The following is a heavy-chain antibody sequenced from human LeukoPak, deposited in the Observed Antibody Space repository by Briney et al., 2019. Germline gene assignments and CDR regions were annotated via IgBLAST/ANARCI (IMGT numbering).Heavy chain of an antibody. CDR3: ARQGAYSSAIGMGY. CDR1: GYTFNNYY. V-gene: IGHV1-46*02. Sequence: VASVTVSCKASGYTFNNYYMYWVRQAPGQGLEWMGMINPSGGGTSYAQKFQGRVTMTRDTSTRTVYMEVSSLKPEDTAVYYCARQGAYSSAIGMGYWGQGTLVTVSS. J-gene: IGHJ4*02. CDR2: INPSGGGT. D-gene: IGHD6-19*01.